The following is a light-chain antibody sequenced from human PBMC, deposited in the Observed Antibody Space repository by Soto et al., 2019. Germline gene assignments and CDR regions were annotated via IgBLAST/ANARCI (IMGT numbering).Light chain of an antibody. Sequence: DIQMTQSPSSLSASVGDRVTITCRASQSISSYLNWYQQKPGKAPNLLIYAASSLQSEVPSRFSGSGSGTDFTLTISNLQPEDFATYYCQQSYSNLYTFGQGTKLEIK. CDR2: AAS. J-gene: IGKJ2*01. CDR1: QSISSY. CDR3: QQSYSNLYT. V-gene: IGKV1-39*01.